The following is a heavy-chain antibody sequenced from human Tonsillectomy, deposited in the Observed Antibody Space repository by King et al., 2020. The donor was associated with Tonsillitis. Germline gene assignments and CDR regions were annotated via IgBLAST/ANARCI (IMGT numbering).Heavy chain of an antibody. CDR2: IIGSTDIT. CDR3: AKARAGYTYAFDS. D-gene: IGHD3-16*01. V-gene: IGHV3-23*04. Sequence: VQLVESGGGLVQPGGSLRLSCAASGFTFNTFAMNWVRQTPGKGLEWVSVIIGSTDITYYAASVRGRFTISRDNSKYLLYLQMNSLRAEDTAVYYCAKARAGYTYAFDSWGQGTLVTVSS. J-gene: IGHJ4*02. CDR1: GFTFNTFA.